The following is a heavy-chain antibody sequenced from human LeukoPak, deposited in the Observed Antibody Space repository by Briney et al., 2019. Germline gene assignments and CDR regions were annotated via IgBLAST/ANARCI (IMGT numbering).Heavy chain of an antibody. D-gene: IGHD2-21*02. CDR1: GFTFSSYA. CDR3: ASCGGDCYDAFDI. J-gene: IGHJ3*02. V-gene: IGHV3-23*01. CDR2: ISGSGGTT. Sequence: GGSLRLSCAASGFTFSSYALSWVRQAPGKGLEWVSAISGSGGTTFYADSVKGRFTTSRGNSKDTLYLQMNSLRAEDTALYYCASCGGDCYDAFDIWGQGQWSPSLQ.